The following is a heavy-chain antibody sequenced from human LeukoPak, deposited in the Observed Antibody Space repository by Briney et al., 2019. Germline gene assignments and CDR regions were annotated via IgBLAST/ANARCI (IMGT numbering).Heavy chain of an antibody. J-gene: IGHJ4*02. CDR1: GGTFISYG. CDR3: GRAPGQQLVLTI. CDR2: IIPIFGTA. Sequence: SVKVSCKASGGTFISYGISWVRQAPGQGLEWMGRIIPIFGTANYAQKFQGRVTITTDESTSTAYMELSSLRSEDTAVYYCGRAPGQQLVLTIWGQGTLVTVSS. V-gene: IGHV1-69*05. D-gene: IGHD6-13*01.